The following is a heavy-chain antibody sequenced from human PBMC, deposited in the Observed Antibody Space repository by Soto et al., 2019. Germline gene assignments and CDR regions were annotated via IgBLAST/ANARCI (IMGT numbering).Heavy chain of an antibody. CDR1: GGTFSSYT. CDR2: IIPILGIA. CDR3: ARERFTIFGVVKAFDI. V-gene: IGHV1-69*04. Sequence: SVKVSCKASGGTFSSYTISWVRQAPGQGLEWMGRIIPILGIANYAQKFQGRVTITADKSTSTAYMELSSLRSEDTAVYYCARERFTIFGVVKAFDIWGQGTMVTVSS. J-gene: IGHJ3*02. D-gene: IGHD3-3*01.